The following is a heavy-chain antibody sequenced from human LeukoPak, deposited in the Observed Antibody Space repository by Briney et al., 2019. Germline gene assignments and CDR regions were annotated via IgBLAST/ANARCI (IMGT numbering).Heavy chain of an antibody. Sequence: GGSLGLSCAASGFTFSSYWMHWVRQAPGKRLVWVSRINSDGSSTSYADSVKGRFPISRDNAKNTLYLQMNSLRVEDTAVYYCAREAYYDSSGPFDPWGQGTLVTVSS. J-gene: IGHJ5*02. CDR2: INSDGSST. CDR1: GFTFSSYW. CDR3: AREAYYDSSGPFDP. V-gene: IGHV3-74*01. D-gene: IGHD3-22*01.